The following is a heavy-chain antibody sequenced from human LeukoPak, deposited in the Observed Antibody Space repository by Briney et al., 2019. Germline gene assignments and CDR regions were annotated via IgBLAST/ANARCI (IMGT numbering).Heavy chain of an antibody. D-gene: IGHD2-2*01. J-gene: IGHJ4*02. CDR1: GDSISSSSSY. Sequence: SETLSLPCTVSGDSISSSSSYWGWIRQPPGKGLEWIGSIYYSGSTYYNPSLKSRVTISVDTSKNQFSLKPSSVTAADTAVYYCARDLPDPTSKYYFDYWGQGTLVTVSS. CDR2: IYYSGST. CDR3: ARDLPDPTSKYYFDY. V-gene: IGHV4-39*07.